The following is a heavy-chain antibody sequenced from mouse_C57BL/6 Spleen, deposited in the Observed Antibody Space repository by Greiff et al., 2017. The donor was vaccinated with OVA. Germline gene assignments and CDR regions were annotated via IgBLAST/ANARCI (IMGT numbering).Heavy chain of an antibody. J-gene: IGHJ4*01. CDR2: IYPRGGNT. V-gene: IGHV1-81*01. CDR1: GYTFTSYG. CDR3: GRVVTTGDYYAMDY. Sequence: VKLVESGAELARPGASVKLSCKASGYTFTSYGISWVKQRTGQGLEWIGEIYPRGGNTYYTEKFKGKATLTADKSSSTAYMELRSLTSEDSAVYFCGRVVTTGDYYAMDYWGQGTSVTVSS. D-gene: IGHD2-2*01.